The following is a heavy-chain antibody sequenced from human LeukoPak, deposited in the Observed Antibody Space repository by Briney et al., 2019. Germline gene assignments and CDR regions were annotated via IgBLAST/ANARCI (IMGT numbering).Heavy chain of an antibody. Sequence: GGSLRLSCAASGFTFSNYGMHWVRQAPGKGLEWVAVISYDGSDKYYADSVKGRFTISRDNSKNTLYLQMNSLRAEDTGVYYCAKGYSDFDFWGQGTLVTVSS. CDR3: AKGYSDFDF. J-gene: IGHJ4*02. CDR1: GFTFSNYG. CDR2: ISYDGSDK. D-gene: IGHD1-26*01. V-gene: IGHV3-30*18.